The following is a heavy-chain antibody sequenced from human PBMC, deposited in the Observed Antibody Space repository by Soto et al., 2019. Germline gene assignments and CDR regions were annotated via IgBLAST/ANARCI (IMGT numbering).Heavy chain of an antibody. CDR1: GYTFTSYD. J-gene: IGHJ6*02. Sequence: QVQLVQSGAEVKKPGASVKVSCKATGYTFTSYDINWVRQATGQGLEWMGSMNPNSGNTGYAQKCRGRVTMTSNTSISTAYMELSSLRSEDTAVYYCARERTGTTSMDVWGQGTTVTVSS. CDR2: MNPNSGNT. CDR3: ARERTGTTSMDV. V-gene: IGHV1-8*01. D-gene: IGHD1-1*01.